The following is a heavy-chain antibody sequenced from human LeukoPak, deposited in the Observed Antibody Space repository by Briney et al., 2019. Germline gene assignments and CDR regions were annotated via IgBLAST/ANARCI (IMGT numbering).Heavy chain of an antibody. Sequence: GGFLRLSCAASGFTFDDYAMHWVRQAPGKGLEWVSLISWDGGSTYYADSVKGRFTISRDNSKNSLYLQMNSLRAEDTALYYCAKAGSGYSVYYFDYWGQGTLVTVSS. CDR1: GFTFDDYA. D-gene: IGHD3-22*01. J-gene: IGHJ4*02. V-gene: IGHV3-43D*04. CDR3: AKAGSGYSVYYFDY. CDR2: ISWDGGST.